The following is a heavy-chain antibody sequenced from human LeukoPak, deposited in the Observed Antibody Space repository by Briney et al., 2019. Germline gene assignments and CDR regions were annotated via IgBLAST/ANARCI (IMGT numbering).Heavy chain of an antibody. V-gene: IGHV3-7*01. D-gene: IGHD1-26*01. CDR2: IKQDGSEK. Sequence: GGSLRLSCAASGFTFSSYWMSWVRQAPGKGLEGVANIKQDGSEKCYVDSVKGRFTISRDNAKNSLYLQMNSLRAEDTAVYYCASGSYRYYFDYWGQGTLVTVSS. J-gene: IGHJ4*02. CDR3: ASGSYRYYFDY. CDR1: GFTFSSYW.